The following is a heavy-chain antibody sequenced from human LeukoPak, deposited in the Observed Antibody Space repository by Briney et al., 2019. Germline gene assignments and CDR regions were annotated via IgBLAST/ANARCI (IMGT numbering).Heavy chain of an antibody. J-gene: IGHJ6*03. V-gene: IGHV4-34*01. CDR2: INHSGST. CDR3: ARGDRDRYYYYYYMDV. CDR1: GGSFSGYY. Sequence: PSETLSLTCAVYGGSFSGYYWSWIRQPPGKGLEWIGEINHSGSTNYNPSLKSRVTISVDTSKNQFSLKLSSVTAADTAVYYCARGDRDRYYYYYYMDVWGKGTTVTVSS.